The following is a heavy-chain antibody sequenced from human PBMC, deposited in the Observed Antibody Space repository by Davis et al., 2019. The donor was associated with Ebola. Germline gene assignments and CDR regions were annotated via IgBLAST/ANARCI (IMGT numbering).Heavy chain of an antibody. CDR1: GGSISSSSYY. CDR2: IYYSGST. J-gene: IGHJ6*04. D-gene: IGHD7-27*01. CDR3: ARDPELTGDRPYYYGMDV. V-gene: IGHV4-39*02. Sequence: PSETLSLTCTVSGGSISSSSYYWGWIRQPPGKGLEWIGSIYYSGSTYYNPSLKSRVTISVDTSKNQFSLKLSSVTAADTAVYYCARDPELTGDRPYYYGMDVWGKGTTVTVSS.